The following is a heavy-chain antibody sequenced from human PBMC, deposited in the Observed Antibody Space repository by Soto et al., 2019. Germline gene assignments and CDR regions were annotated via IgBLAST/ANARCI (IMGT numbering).Heavy chain of an antibody. D-gene: IGHD2-2*01. Sequence: GSLRLSCAASGFRFITYSMSWVRQAPGKGLEWVSSISGSGDSANGDRTYYADSVRGRFSISRDNSKNTLYLQMNSLRAEDTAVYYCARASYCTTTSCLEDVWGQGTTVTVSS. J-gene: IGHJ6*02. CDR1: GFRFITYS. CDR3: ARASYCTTTSCLEDV. V-gene: IGHV3-23*01. CDR2: ISGSGDSANGDRT.